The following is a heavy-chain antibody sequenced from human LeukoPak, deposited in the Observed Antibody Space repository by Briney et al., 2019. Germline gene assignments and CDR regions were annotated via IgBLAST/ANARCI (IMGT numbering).Heavy chain of an antibody. V-gene: IGHV4-34*11. Sequence: SETLSLTCAVYGGSFSGYYWSWIRQPPGKGLEWIGYVYYSGSTEYNPSLRSRVTISLEMSKHQFSLNLTSVTAADTAVYFCARGPYSYDSSGAFDIWGQGTMVTVSS. CDR1: GGSFSGYY. CDR3: ARGPYSYDSSGAFDI. CDR2: VYYSGST. D-gene: IGHD3-22*01. J-gene: IGHJ3*02.